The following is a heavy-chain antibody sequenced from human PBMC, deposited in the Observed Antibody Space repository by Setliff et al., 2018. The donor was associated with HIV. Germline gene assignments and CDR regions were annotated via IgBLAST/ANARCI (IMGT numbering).Heavy chain of an antibody. CDR1: GYTFTSYG. J-gene: IGHJ4*02. CDR3: ARVWDWNYDLGY. Sequence: ASVKVSCKASGYTFTSYGISWVRQAPGQGLEWMGWISAYNGNTNYAQKFRGRVTMTRDTSTSTAYMELRSLKSDDTAVYYCARVWDWNYDLGYWGQGTLVTVSS. V-gene: IGHV1-18*01. CDR2: ISAYNGNT. D-gene: IGHD1-7*01.